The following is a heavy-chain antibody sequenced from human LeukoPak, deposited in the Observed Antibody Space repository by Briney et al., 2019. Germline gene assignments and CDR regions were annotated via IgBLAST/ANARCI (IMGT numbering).Heavy chain of an antibody. V-gene: IGHV1-18*01. CDR1: GYSFTSYG. CDR3: ARAPSGFTYGPGDH. J-gene: IGHJ4*02. CDR2: ISTYDGDA. D-gene: IGHD5-18*01. Sequence: ASVKVSCKGSGYSFTSYGITWVRQAPGQGVEWMGWISTYDGDANYAQQLQGRVTMTTDTSTITAYMELRSLRSDDTAVYYCARAPSGFTYGPGDHWGQGTLVTVSS.